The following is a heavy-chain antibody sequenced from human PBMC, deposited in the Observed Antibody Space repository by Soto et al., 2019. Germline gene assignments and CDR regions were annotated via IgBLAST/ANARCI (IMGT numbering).Heavy chain of an antibody. CDR3: AHRRGGVDWNDVDFDF. CDR1: GFSLTSRPLG. Sequence: QITLKESGPTLVKPTETLTLTCSFSGFSLTSRPLGVGWIRQPPGKALECLALIYWDDDKRYSPSLRSRLAITKDTQKNQVVLRMTNVDPTDTATYYCAHRRGGVDWNDVDFDFWGQGTLVTVSS. V-gene: IGHV2-5*02. J-gene: IGHJ4*02. D-gene: IGHD1-1*01. CDR2: IYWDDDK.